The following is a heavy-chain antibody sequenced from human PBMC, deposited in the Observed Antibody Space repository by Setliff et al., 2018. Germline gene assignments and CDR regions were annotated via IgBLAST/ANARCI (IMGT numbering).Heavy chain of an antibody. CDR3: AAWESTNV. CDR2: IKQDGSEK. V-gene: IGHV3-7*01. D-gene: IGHD1-26*01. Sequence: GGSLRLSCVASGFTFSSYWMDWVRQAPGKGLEWVANIKQDGSEKYYVDSVKGRFTISRDNAKNSLYLQINSLRVEDTAVYFCAAWESTNVWGQGTTVTVSS. CDR1: GFTFSSYW. J-gene: IGHJ6*02.